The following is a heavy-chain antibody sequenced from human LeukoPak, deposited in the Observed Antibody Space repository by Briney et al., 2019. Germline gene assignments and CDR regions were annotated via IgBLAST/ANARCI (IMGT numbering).Heavy chain of an antibody. CDR2: ISGRSSHI. CDR1: GFVLSDYD. V-gene: IGHV3-21*01. Sequence: PGGPLRLSCSAPGFVLSDYDMNWVRQAPGKGLRWVSAISGRSSHIYYGESVKGRFTISRDNAKNSLYLQMDSLGVEDTAVYYCGRDGRDGYIDYWGQGTLVTVSS. J-gene: IGHJ4*02. D-gene: IGHD5-24*01. CDR3: GRDGRDGYIDY.